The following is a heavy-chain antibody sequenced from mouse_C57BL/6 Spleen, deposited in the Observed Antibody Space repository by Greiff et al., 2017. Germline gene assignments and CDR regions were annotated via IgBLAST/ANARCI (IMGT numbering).Heavy chain of an antibody. CDR3: VRRGSSGYLDY. CDR2: IRSKSNNYAT. J-gene: IGHJ4*01. V-gene: IGHV10-1*01. Sequence: EVKLQESGGGLVQPKGSLKLSCAASGFSFNTYAMNWVRQAPGKGLEWVARIRSKSNNYATYYADSVKDRFTISRDDSESMLYLQMNNLKTEDTAMYYCVRRGSSGYLDYWGQGTSVTVSS. CDR1: GFSFNTYA. D-gene: IGHD3-2*02.